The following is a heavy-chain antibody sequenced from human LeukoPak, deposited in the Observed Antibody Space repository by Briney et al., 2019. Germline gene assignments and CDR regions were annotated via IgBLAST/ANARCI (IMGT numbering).Heavy chain of an antibody. Sequence: SQTLSLTCAISGDSVSSNSAAWNWIRQSPSRGLEWLGRTYYRSKWYNDYAVSVKSRITVNPDTSKNQFSLQLNSVTPEDTAVYYCARDLRLYYDFWSGFDYWGQGTLVTVSS. J-gene: IGHJ4*02. CDR2: TYYRSKWYN. CDR3: ARDLRLYYDFWSGFDY. D-gene: IGHD3-3*01. V-gene: IGHV6-1*01. CDR1: GDSVSSNSAA.